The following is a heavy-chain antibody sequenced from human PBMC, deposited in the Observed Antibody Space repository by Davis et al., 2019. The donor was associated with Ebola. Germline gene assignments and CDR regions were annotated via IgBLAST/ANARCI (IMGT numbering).Heavy chain of an antibody. CDR2: IYYSGST. J-gene: IGHJ6*03. CDR3: ARVRDGYCSSTSCYRFGYYYYMDV. CDR1: GGSISSGSYY. V-gene: IGHV4-61*01. Sequence: PGGSLRLSCTVSGGSISSGSYYWSWIRQPPGKGLEWIGYIYYSGSTNYNPSLKSRVTISVDTSKNQFSLKLSSVTAADTAVYYCARVRDGYCSSTSCYRFGYYYYMDVWGKGTTVTVSS. D-gene: IGHD2-2*01.